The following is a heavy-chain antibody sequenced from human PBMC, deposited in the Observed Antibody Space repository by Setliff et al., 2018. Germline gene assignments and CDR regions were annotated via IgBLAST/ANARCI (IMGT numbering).Heavy chain of an antibody. CDR2: ISAYTGRA. Sequence: PSETLSLTCTVSGGSISSGNDLWSWLRQSPGKGLEWIAYISAYTGRAYYNPSLQSRAALSADTSKSQFYLRLTSVTAADTAVYYLSREVIDPVSSDAFDIWGQGRMVTVSS. D-gene: IGHD4-4*01. CDR1: GGSISSGNDL. J-gene: IGHJ3*02. CDR3: SREVIDPVSSDAFDI. V-gene: IGHV4-30-4*01.